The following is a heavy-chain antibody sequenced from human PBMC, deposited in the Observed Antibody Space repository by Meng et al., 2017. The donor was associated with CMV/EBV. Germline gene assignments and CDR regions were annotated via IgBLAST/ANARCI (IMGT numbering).Heavy chain of an antibody. J-gene: IGHJ4*02. CDR1: GFTFSSYS. Sequence: GESLKISCAASGFTFSSYSMSWVRQAPGKGLEWVSSISGSGGSTYYADSVKGRFTISRDNSKNKLYLQMNSLRDEDTAVYYCAKERLNWFTEYQLPATHFDYWGQGTLVTVSS. D-gene: IGHD2-2*01. CDR2: ISGSGGST. CDR3: AKERLNWFTEYQLPATHFDY. V-gene: IGHV3-23*01.